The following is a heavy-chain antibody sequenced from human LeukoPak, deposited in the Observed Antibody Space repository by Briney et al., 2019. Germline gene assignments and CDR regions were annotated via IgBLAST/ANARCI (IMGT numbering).Heavy chain of an antibody. J-gene: IGHJ5*02. V-gene: IGHV1-2*02. Sequence: ASVKVSCKASGYTFTGYYIHWVRQAPGQGLEWMGWINPNSDNTNYAQKFQGRVTMTRDASISTAYMELSRLQSDDTAVYYCARDDVSPTMFDLWGQGTLVTVSS. CDR1: GYTFTGYY. CDR3: ARDDVSPTMFDL. CDR2: INPNSDNT. D-gene: IGHD2/OR15-2a*01.